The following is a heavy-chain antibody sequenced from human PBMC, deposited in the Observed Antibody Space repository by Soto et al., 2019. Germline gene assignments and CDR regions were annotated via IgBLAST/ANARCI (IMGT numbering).Heavy chain of an antibody. V-gene: IGHV4-59*01. Sequence: SETLSHTCTVSGGSISSYYWSWIRQPPGKGLEWIGYIYYSGSTNYNPSLKSRVTISVDTSKNQFSLKLSSVTAADTAVYYCARAGYYYDSSGQSGWFDPWGQGTLVTVS. J-gene: IGHJ5*02. D-gene: IGHD3-22*01. CDR2: IYYSGST. CDR1: GGSISSYY. CDR3: ARAGYYYDSSGQSGWFDP.